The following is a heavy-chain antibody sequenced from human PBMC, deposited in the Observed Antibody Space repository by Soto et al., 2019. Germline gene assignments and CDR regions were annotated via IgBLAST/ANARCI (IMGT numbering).Heavy chain of an antibody. V-gene: IGHV4-61*01. J-gene: IGHJ5*02. CDR1: GGSVSSGSYY. CDR2: IYYSGST. CDR3: ARGPYSSSSGTFDP. D-gene: IGHD6-6*01. Sequence: SETLSLTCTVSGGSVSSGSYYWSWIRQPPGKGLEWIGYIYYSGSTNYNPSLKSRVTISVDTSKNQFSLKLSSVTAADTAVYYCARGPYSSSSGTFDPWGQGTLVTV.